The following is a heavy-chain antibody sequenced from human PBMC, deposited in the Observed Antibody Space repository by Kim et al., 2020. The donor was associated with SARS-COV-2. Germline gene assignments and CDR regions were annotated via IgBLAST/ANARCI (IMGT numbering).Heavy chain of an antibody. Sequence: SLKSRVTVSVDPSKNQCSLRLSSVTAADTAVYYCARGWNYGSGSYYPLFDYWGQGTLVTVSS. V-gene: IGHV4-34*01. CDR3: ARGWNYGSGSYYPLFDY. J-gene: IGHJ4*02. D-gene: IGHD3-10*01.